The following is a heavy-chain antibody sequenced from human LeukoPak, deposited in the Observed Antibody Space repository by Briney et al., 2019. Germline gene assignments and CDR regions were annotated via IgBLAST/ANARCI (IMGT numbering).Heavy chain of an antibody. CDR1: GGSFSGYY. J-gene: IGHJ4*02. D-gene: IGHD5-24*01. V-gene: IGHV4-34*01. CDR2: INHSGST. CDR3: ARDMRWLQPYYFDY. Sequence: PSETLSLTCAVYGGSFSGYYWSWIRQPPGKGLEWIGEINHSGSTNYNPSLKSRVTISVDTSKNQFSLKLSSVTAADTAVYYCARDMRWLQPYYFDYWGQGTLVTVSS.